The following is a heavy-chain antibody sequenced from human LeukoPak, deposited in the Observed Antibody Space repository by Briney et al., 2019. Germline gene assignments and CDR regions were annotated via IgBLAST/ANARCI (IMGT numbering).Heavy chain of an antibody. V-gene: IGHV1-46*01. D-gene: IGHD3-22*01. CDR2: VNPSGDST. Sequence: ASVKVSCKASGYTFSNYNIHWLRQAPGQGLEWMGIVNPSGDSTNYAQNFQGRVTMTGDTSTSTVYMELSSLRSEDTAVYYCARTYYDSSGNFDYWGQGTLVTVSS. CDR1: GYTFSNYN. CDR3: ARTYYDSSGNFDY. J-gene: IGHJ4*02.